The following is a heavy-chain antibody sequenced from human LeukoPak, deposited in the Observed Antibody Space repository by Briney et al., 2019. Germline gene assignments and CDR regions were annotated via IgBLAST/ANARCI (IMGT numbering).Heavy chain of an antibody. Sequence: QTGGSLRLSCAASGFTFSSYGMHWVRQAPGQGLEWVAAISYAGTEKYYADAVKGRFTISRDNSNNMLYLQMNSLRPEDTAVYNCAKAMTPVTPTFDYWGQGTLVIVSS. CDR2: ISYAGTEK. V-gene: IGHV3-30*18. J-gene: IGHJ4*02. D-gene: IGHD4-17*01. CDR1: GFTFSSYG. CDR3: AKAMTPVTPTFDY.